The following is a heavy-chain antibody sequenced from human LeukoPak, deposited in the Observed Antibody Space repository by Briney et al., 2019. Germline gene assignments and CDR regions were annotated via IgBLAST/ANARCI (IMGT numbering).Heavy chain of an antibody. Sequence: ASVKVSCKASGYTFTGYYMHWVRQAPRQGLEWMGWINPNSGGTNYAQKFQGWVTMTRDTSISTAYMELSRLRSDDTAVYYCARGGTRYYCSSTSCVNWFDPWGQGTLVTVSS. CDR3: ARGGTRYYCSSTSCVNWFDP. D-gene: IGHD2-2*01. V-gene: IGHV1-2*04. CDR2: INPNSGGT. CDR1: GYTFTGYY. J-gene: IGHJ5*02.